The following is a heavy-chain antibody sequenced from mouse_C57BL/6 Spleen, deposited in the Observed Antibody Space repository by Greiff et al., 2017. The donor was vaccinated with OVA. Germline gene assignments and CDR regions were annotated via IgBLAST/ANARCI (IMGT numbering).Heavy chain of an antibody. V-gene: IGHV1-62-2*01. J-gene: IGHJ4*01. CDR3: ARHEEGYDAMDY. CDR1: GYTFTEYT. Sequence: VQLQQSGAELVKPGASVKLSCKASGYTFTEYTIHWVKQRSGQGLEWIGWFYPGSGSIKYNEKFKDKATLTANKSSSTVYIELLRLTSEDSAVYFCARHEEGYDAMDYWGQGTSVTVSS. CDR2: FYPGSGSI.